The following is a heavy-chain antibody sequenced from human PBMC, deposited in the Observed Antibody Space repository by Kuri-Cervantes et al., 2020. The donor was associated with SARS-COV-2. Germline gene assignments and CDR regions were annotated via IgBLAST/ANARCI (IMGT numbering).Heavy chain of an antibody. CDR1: GGSITNFY. CDR2: IHYSGST. V-gene: IGHV4-59*01. D-gene: IGHD1-26*01. J-gene: IGHJ3*02. CDR3: ARVYHQWEDDAFDI. Sequence: ESLKISCTVSGGSITNFYWSWVRQPPGKALEWIGYIHYSGSTGYNPSLKSRVTISVDTSKNQFSLKLSSVTAADTAVYYCARVYHQWEDDAFDIWGQGTMVTVSS.